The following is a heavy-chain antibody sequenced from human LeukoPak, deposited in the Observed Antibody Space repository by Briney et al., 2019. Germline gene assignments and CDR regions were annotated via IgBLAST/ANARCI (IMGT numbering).Heavy chain of an antibody. CDR3: ARGVYDYVWGSYRFPNWFDP. Sequence: SETLSLTCTVSGGSISSYYWTWIRQPPGKGLEWIGYIYYRGSTNYNPSLKSRVTISVDTSKNQFSLKLSSVTAADTAVYYCARGVYDYVWGSYRFPNWFDPWGQGTLVTVSS. CDR1: GGSISSYY. CDR2: IYYRGST. V-gene: IGHV4-59*12. D-gene: IGHD3-16*02. J-gene: IGHJ5*02.